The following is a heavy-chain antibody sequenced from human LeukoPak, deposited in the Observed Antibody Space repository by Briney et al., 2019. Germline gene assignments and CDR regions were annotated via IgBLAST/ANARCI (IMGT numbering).Heavy chain of an antibody. CDR3: ARGGWSLDY. D-gene: IGHD6-19*01. CDR2: IYYSGNT. CDR1: GGSINNFY. Sequence: SETLSLTCTVSGGSINNFYWSWIRQPSGKGLEWIGYIYYSGNTNYNPSLKSRVAISVDTSKNQFSLQLSSVTTADTAVYYCARGGWSLDYWGQGTLVTVSS. V-gene: IGHV4-59*01. J-gene: IGHJ4*02.